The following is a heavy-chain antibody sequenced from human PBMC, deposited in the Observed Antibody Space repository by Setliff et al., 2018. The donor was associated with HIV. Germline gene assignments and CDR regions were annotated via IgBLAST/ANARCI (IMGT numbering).Heavy chain of an antibody. D-gene: IGHD2-21*02. V-gene: IGHV4-38-2*01. Sequence: PSETLSLTCAVSDYSISSGYYWGWIRQPPGKGLEWIGSIYHSGSTYYNPSLKSRVTISVDTSKNQFSLNLSSVTAADTAVYYCARHDGTYCDGDCYLLGYFDLWGRGTLVTVSS. CDR2: IYHSGST. CDR3: ARHDGTYCDGDCYLLGYFDL. CDR1: DYSISSGYY. J-gene: IGHJ2*01.